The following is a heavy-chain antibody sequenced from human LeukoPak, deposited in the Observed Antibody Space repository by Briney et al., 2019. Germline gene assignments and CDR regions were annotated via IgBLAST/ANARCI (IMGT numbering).Heavy chain of an antibody. CDR1: GYSFTGYW. J-gene: IGHJ4*02. CDR2: IYPGDSDT. V-gene: IGHV5-51*01. D-gene: IGHD2-2*01. Sequence: GESLKTSCKGSGYSFTGYWIGWVRQMPGKGLEWMGVIYPGDSDTRYSPSFQGQVTISADKSISTAYLQWSSLKASDTAMYYCARPVVPAAMFEADYWGQGTLVTVSS. CDR3: ARPVVPAAMFEADY.